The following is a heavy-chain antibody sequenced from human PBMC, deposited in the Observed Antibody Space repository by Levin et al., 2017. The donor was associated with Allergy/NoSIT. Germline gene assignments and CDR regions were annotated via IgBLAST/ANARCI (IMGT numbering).Heavy chain of an antibody. J-gene: IGHJ4*02. V-gene: IGHV3-9*01. CDR1: GFTFDDYA. CDR2: ISWNSGSI. Sequence: SLKISCAASGFTFDDYAMHWVRQAPGKGLEWVSGISWNSGSIGYADSVKGRFTISRDNAKNSLYLQMNSLRAEDTALYYCAFLGDGWYGRSGYWGQGTLVTVSS. D-gene: IGHD6-19*01. CDR3: AFLGDGWYGRSGY.